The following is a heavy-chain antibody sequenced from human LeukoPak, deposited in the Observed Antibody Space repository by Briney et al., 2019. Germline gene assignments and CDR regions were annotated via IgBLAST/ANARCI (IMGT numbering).Heavy chain of an antibody. CDR1: GGSISSSSYY. V-gene: IGHV4-39*01. CDR2: IYYSGST. D-gene: IGHD3-22*01. J-gene: IGHJ4*02. Sequence: SETLSLTCTVSGGSISSSSYYWGWIRQPPGKGLEWIGSIYYSGSTYYNPSLKSRVTISVDTSKNQFSLKLSSVTAADTAVYYCARSMIVMVIADYWGQGTLVTVSS. CDR3: ARSMIVMVIADY.